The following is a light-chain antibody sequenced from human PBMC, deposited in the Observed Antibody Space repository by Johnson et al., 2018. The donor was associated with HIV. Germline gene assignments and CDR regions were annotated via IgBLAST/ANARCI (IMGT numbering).Light chain of an antibody. J-gene: IGLJ1*01. V-gene: IGLV1-51*01. Sequence: QSVLTQPPSVSAAPGQKVTFSCSGSTSNIGNNDVSWYRHLPGTAPKLLIYDNNKRPSGIPDRFSGSKSGTSATLAITGLQTGDEADYYCGTWDSRLRNVFGTGTKVTVL. CDR1: TSNIGNND. CDR2: DNN. CDR3: GTWDSRLRNV.